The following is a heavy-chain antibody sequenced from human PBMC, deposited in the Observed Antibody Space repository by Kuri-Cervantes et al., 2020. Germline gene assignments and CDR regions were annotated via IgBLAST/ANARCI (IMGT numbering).Heavy chain of an antibody. CDR3: ARAPLELGYSSSSGPYYYYGMDV. Sequence: SLKISCAASGFTFDDYAMHWVRQSPGKGLEWVSGITWNSDTIDYADSVKGRFTISRDNAKNSLYLQMNSLRAEDTAVYYCARAPLELGYSSSSGPYYYYGMDVWGQGTTVTVSS. D-gene: IGHD6-6*01. V-gene: IGHV3-9*01. CDR1: GFTFDDYA. CDR2: ITWNSDTI. J-gene: IGHJ6*02.